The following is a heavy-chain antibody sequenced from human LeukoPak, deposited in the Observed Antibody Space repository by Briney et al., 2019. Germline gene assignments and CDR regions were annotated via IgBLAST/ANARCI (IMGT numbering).Heavy chain of an antibody. D-gene: IGHD3-22*01. CDR1: GFTFDDYA. J-gene: IGHJ4*02. Sequence: ALRLSCAAPGFTFDDYAMHWVRQAPGKGLEWVSAISWNSGNIGYADSVKGRFTISRDNAKNSLYLQMNSLRAEDTALYYCAKDEKDYYDSSGLTNYFDYWGQGTLVTVSS. V-gene: IGHV3-9*01. CDR2: ISWNSGNI. CDR3: AKDEKDYYDSSGLTNYFDY.